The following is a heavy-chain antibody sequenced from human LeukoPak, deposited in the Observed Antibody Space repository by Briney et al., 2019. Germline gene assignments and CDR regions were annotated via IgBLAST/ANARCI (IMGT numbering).Heavy chain of an antibody. V-gene: IGHV3-48*01. D-gene: IGHD4-11*01. CDR1: GFTFSSYA. J-gene: IGHJ4*02. CDR3: ARHSMTYFDY. Sequence: GGSLRLSYAASGFTFSSYAMSWVRQAPGKGLEWVSYISSSGRTIYYADSAKGRFTISRDTAKNSVYLQMNSLRAEDTAVYYCARHSMTYFDYWGQGTLVTVSS. CDR2: ISSSGRTI.